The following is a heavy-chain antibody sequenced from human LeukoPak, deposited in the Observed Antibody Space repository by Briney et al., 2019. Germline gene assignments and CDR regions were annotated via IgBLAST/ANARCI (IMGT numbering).Heavy chain of an antibody. CDR1: GGTFSSYA. V-gene: IGHV1-69*13. CDR2: IIPIFGTA. D-gene: IGHD4-23*01. Sequence: SVKVSCKASGGTFSSYAISWVRQAPGQGLEWMGGIIPIFGTANYAQKFQGRVTITADGSTSTAYMELSSLRSEDTAVYYCARADYGGSYYYYGMDVWGQGTTVTVSS. CDR3: ARADYGGSYYYYGMDV. J-gene: IGHJ6*02.